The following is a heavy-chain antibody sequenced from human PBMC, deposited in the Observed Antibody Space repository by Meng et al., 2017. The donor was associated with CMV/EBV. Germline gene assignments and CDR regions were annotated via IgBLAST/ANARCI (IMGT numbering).Heavy chain of an antibody. J-gene: IGHJ6*02. Sequence: SVKVSCKASGGTFSSYAISWVRQAPGQGLEWMGGIIPILGIANYAQKFQGRVTITADKSTSTAYMELSSLRSEDTAVYYCARASFRFHYYYSGMDVWGQGTTVTVSS. CDR3: ARASFRFHYYYSGMDV. CDR2: IIPILGIA. CDR1: GGTFSSYA. V-gene: IGHV1-69*10. D-gene: IGHD3-16*02.